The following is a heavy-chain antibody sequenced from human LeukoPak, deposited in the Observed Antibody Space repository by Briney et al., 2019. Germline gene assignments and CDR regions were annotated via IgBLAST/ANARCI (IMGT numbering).Heavy chain of an antibody. Sequence: ASVKVSFKASGYTFTSYYMHWVRQAPGQGLEWMGIINPSGGSTSYAQKFQGRVTMTRDTSTSTVYMELSSLRFEDTAVYYCARPGAYRYYYYGMDVWGQGTTVTVSS. CDR1: GYTFTSYY. CDR2: INPSGGST. D-gene: IGHD3-10*01. V-gene: IGHV1-46*01. CDR3: ARPGAYRYYYYGMDV. J-gene: IGHJ6*02.